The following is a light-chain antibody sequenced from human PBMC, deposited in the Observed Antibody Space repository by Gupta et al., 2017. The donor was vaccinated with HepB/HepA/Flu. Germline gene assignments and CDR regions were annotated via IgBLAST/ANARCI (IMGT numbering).Light chain of an antibody. V-gene: IGLV3-21*04. J-gene: IGLJ2*01. Sequence: SYVLPQPLSVSVAPGKTARITCGGNNIGSKSVHWYQQKPGQAPVLVIYYDSDRPSGIPERFSGSNSGNTATLTISRVEAGDEADYYCQVWDSSSDHVVFGGGTKLTVL. CDR3: QVWDSSSDHVV. CDR1: NIGSKS. CDR2: YDS.